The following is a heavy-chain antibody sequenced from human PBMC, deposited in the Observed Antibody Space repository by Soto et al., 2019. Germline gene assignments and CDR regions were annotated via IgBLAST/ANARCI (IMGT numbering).Heavy chain of an antibody. Sequence: QVQLVQSGAEVKKPGASVKVSCKASGYSFSSDVNWVRQATGQGLEYMGWMNPKSGNTAYAQKFQGRVTLTRDTSINTAYMELSNLRSEDTAVYFCARGRVEVDCSSGSCYHLDYWGQGTQVTVSS. CDR2: MNPKSGNT. CDR3: ARGRVEVDCSSGSCYHLDY. V-gene: IGHV1-8*01. J-gene: IGHJ4*02. CDR1: GYSFSSD. D-gene: IGHD2-15*01.